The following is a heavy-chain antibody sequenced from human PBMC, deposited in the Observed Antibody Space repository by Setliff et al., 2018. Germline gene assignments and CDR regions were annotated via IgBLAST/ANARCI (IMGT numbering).Heavy chain of an antibody. CDR2: IYHSGST. CDR3: ARDGGANGGNSAFDY. V-gene: IGHV4-38-2*02. J-gene: IGHJ4*02. D-gene: IGHD2-21*02. CDR1: GYSISSGYY. Sequence: SETLSLTCAVSGYSISSGYYWGWIRQPPGKGLEWIGSIYHSGSTYYNPSLKSRVTISVDTSKNQFSLKLSSVTAADTAVYYCARDGGANGGNSAFDYWGQGTLDTVSS.